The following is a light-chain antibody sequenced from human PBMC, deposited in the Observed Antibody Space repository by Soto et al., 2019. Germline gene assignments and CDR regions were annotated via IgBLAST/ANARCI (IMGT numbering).Light chain of an antibody. CDR2: AAS. CDR3: QQSYSMTKS. V-gene: IGKV1-39*01. CDR1: QSISTY. J-gene: IGKJ2*03. Sequence: DIQMTQSPSTLSASVGDRVTITCRASQSISTYLNWYQQRPGTAPKLLIYAASSLQSGVPSRFSGSGSGKDFTLTISSLQLEDFAAYYCQQSYSMTKSFGQGTKLEIK.